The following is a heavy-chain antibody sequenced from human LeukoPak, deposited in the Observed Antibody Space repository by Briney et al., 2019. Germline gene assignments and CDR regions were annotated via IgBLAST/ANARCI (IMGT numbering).Heavy chain of an antibody. J-gene: IGHJ4*02. CDR1: GYTFTTYD. D-gene: IGHD3-10*01. CDR3: ARASYYGSGKKDLDY. V-gene: IGHV1-8*01. Sequence: WASVKVSCKASGYTFTTYDINWVRQATGQGLEWMGWMNPNSGNTGYAQKFQGRVTMTRNTSMSTAYMELNSLRSEDTAVYYCARASYYGSGKKDLDYWGQGTLVTVSS. CDR2: MNPNSGNT.